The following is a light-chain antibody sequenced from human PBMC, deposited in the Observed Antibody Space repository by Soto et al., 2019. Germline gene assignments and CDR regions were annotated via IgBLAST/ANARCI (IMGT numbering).Light chain of an antibody. Sequence: EKVMTQSPATLSVSPGDRATLSCRSSQSVSSKLAWYQQKPGQAPRLLIYGASTRATGIPARFSGSGSGTEFTLTISSLQSEDFAVYYCQQYNNWPPITFGQGTRLEIK. J-gene: IGKJ5*01. V-gene: IGKV3-15*01. CDR3: QQYNNWPPIT. CDR2: GAS. CDR1: QSVSSK.